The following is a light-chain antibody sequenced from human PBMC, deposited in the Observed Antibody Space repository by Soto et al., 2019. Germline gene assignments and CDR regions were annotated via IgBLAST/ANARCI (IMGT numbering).Light chain of an antibody. CDR2: GAS. V-gene: IGKV3-20*01. J-gene: IGKJ1*01. CDR3: QQYSTYTPRT. Sequence: EIVLTQSPGTLSLSPGERATLSCGASQSVSSSYLAWYQQKPCQAPSLLIYGASSRATGIPDRFSGSRSGTEFTLTISSLQPDDFATYYCQQYSTYTPRTFGQGTKVDIK. CDR1: QSVSSSY.